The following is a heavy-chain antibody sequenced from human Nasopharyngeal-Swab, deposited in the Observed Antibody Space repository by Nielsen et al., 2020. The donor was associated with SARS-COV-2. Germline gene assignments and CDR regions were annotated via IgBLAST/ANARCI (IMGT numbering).Heavy chain of an antibody. CDR3: ARGSSSIWFGELLSPLDY. CDR1: GFTFSSYS. J-gene: IGHJ4*02. V-gene: IGHV3-48*02. CDR2: ISSSSSTI. Sequence: GGSLRLSCAASGFTFSSYSMNWVRQAPGKGLEWVSYISSSSSTIYYADSVNGRFTISRDNAKKSLYLQMNSLRDEDTAVYYCARGSSSIWFGELLSPLDYWGQGTLVTVSS. D-gene: IGHD3-10*01.